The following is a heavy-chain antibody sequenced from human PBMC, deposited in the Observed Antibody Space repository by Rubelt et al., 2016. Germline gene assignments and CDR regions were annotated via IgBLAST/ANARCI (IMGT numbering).Heavy chain of an antibody. CDR2: IIPFFGTA. V-gene: IGHV1-69*13. CDR3: AREYSSSAMDV. J-gene: IGHJ6*02. Sequence: QVQLVQSGAEVKKPGASVKVSCKASGYTFTSYGISWVRQAPGQGLEWMGGIIPFFGTAKYAQKFQDVVTITADEFSSTAYMELSSLRSEDTAVYYCAREYSSSAMDVWGQGTTVTVSS. CDR1: GYTFTSYG. D-gene: IGHD6-6*01.